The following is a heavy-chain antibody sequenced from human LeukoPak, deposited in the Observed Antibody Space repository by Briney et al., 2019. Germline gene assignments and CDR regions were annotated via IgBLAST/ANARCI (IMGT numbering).Heavy chain of an antibody. CDR1: GVSFSGYY. Sequence: SETLSLTCAVYGVSFSGYYWSWLRQPPGKGLEWIGELNHSGSTNYNPSLKSRVTISVDTSKNQFSLKLSSVTAADTAVYYCARGFGYYYDSSGYYAPYYFDYWGQGTLVTVSS. J-gene: IGHJ4*02. D-gene: IGHD3-22*01. V-gene: IGHV4-34*01. CDR3: ARGFGYYYDSSGYYAPYYFDY. CDR2: LNHSGST.